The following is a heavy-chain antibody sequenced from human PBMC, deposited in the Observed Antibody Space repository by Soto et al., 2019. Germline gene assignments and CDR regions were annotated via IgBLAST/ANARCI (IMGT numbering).Heavy chain of an antibody. Sequence: SETLSLTCTVSGDSSSSYYWSWIRQPPGKGLEWIGYIYYTGTTIYNPSLMSRVTISVDTSKNQFSLKLSSVTAADTAVYYCARDSGRVYGMDVWGQGTTVTVSS. V-gene: IGHV4-59*01. CDR1: GDSSSSYY. CDR3: ARDSGRVYGMDV. J-gene: IGHJ6*02. CDR2: IYYTGTT.